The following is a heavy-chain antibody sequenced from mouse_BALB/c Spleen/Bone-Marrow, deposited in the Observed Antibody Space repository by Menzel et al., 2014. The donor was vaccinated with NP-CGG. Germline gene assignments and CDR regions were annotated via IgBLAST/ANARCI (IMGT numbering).Heavy chain of an antibody. J-gene: IGHJ2*01. CDR1: GYTFTSYV. V-gene: IGHV1-14*01. D-gene: IGHD2-2*01. CDR2: INPYNDGT. CDR3: TREGWLRYFDY. Sequence: LVKPGASVKMSCKASGYTFTSYVMHWVKQKPGQGLEWIGYINPYNDGTKYNEKFKGKATLTSDKSSSTAYMHLSSLTSEDSAVYYCTREGWLRYFDYWGQGTTLTVSS.